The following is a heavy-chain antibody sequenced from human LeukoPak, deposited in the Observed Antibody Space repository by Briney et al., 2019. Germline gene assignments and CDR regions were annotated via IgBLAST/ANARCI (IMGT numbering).Heavy chain of an antibody. CDR2: IRNKANSYTT. D-gene: IGHD1-26*01. J-gene: IGHJ4*02. Sequence: GGSLRLSCAASGFTFSDHAMDWVRQAPGKGLEWVGRIRNKANSYTTEYAASVQGRFTVSRDDSKNSLYLQMNSMKTEDTAVYYCTRLVGANDWGQGTLVSVSS. CDR1: GFTFSDHA. V-gene: IGHV3-72*01. CDR3: TRLVGAND.